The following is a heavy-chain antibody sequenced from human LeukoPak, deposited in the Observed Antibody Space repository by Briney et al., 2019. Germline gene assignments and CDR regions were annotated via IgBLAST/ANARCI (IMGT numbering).Heavy chain of an antibody. CDR2: IKEDGSEK. D-gene: IGHD1-7*01. CDR3: ARDEGPDCNYVYWFDP. J-gene: IGHJ5*02. CDR1: GFTFSSYW. V-gene: IGHV3-7*01. Sequence: GGSLRLSCVASGFTFSSYWMCWVRQAPVKGLEWVANIKEDGSEKHYVDSVKGRFTISRDNTKNSLYLQMNSLRAEDTAVYYCARDEGPDCNYVYWFDPWGQGTLVTVSS.